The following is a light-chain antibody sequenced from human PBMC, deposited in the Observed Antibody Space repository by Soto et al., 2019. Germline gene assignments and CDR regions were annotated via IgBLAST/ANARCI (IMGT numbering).Light chain of an antibody. V-gene: IGKV3-20*01. CDR1: QSVSST. CDR2: GAS. CDR3: QQYGSSQWT. Sequence: EVVMRQSPATLSVSPGEGATLSCRASQSVSSTLAWYQQKPGQAPRLLIYGASSRATGIPDRFSGSGSGTDFTLTISRLEPEDFAVYYCQQYGSSQWTFGQGTKVDI. J-gene: IGKJ1*01.